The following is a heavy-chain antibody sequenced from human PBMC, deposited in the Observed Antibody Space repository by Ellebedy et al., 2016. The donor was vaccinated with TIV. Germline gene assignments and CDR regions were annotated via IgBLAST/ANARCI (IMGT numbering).Heavy chain of an antibody. V-gene: IGHV4-61*08. Sequence: MPGGSLRLSCTVSGGSVSSLGYYWNWIRQPPGKGLEWIGYIYFSGDSNFNASLKGRATLSVDTSKNQFSLKLRSVTAADTAMYFCASSGITMTVGSWGQGTLVTVPS. CDR1: GGSVSSLGYY. D-gene: IGHD3-22*01. CDR2: IYFSGDS. J-gene: IGHJ4*02. CDR3: ASSGITMTVGS.